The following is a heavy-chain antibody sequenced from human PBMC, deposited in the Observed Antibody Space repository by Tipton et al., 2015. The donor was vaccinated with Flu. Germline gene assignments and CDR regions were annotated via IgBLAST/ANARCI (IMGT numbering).Heavy chain of an antibody. J-gene: IGHJ4*02. Sequence: GLVKPSETLSLTCSVSGGSISNYCWNWIRQSPRKGLEWIGYIYYTGSTSYNPSLKSRVTISVDTSKNQVSLKLRSVTAADTAVYYCSRHPYEYFMPDSWGQGTLITVSS. D-gene: IGHD5-12*01. V-gene: IGHV4-59*08. CDR3: SRHPYEYFMPDS. CDR2: IYYTGST. CDR1: GGSISNYC.